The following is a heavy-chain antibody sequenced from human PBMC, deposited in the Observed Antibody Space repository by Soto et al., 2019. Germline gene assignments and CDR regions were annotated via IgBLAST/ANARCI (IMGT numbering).Heavy chain of an antibody. J-gene: IGHJ5*02. CDR3: ARVGQQLEPALFDP. V-gene: IGHV4-38-2*01. CDR2: IYHSGST. D-gene: IGHD6-13*01. CDR1: GYSISSGYY. Sequence: KTSETLSLTCAVSGYSISSGYYWGWIRQPPGKGLEWIGSIYHSGSTYYNPSLKSRVTISVDTSKNQFSLKLSSVTAADTAVYYCARVGQQLEPALFDPWGQGTLVTVSS.